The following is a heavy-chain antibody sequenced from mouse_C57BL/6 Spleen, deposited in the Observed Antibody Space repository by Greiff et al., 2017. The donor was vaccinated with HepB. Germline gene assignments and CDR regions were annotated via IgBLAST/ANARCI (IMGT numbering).Heavy chain of an antibody. V-gene: IGHV1-81*01. CDR2: IYPRSGNT. J-gene: IGHJ4*01. CDR1: GYTFTSYG. D-gene: IGHD2-4*01. CDR3: ARDYDYPYYAMDY. Sequence: VQLQQSGAELARPGASVKLSCKASGYTFTSYGISWVKQRTGQGLEWIGEIYPRSGNTYYNEKFEGKATLTADKSSSTAYMELRSLTSEDSAVYFCARDYDYPYYAMDYWGQGTSVTVSS.